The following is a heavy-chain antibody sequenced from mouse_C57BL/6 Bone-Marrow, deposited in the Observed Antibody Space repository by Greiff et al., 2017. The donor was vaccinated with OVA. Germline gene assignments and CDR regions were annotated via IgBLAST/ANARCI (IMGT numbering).Heavy chain of an antibody. V-gene: IGHV2-2*01. J-gene: IGHJ2*01. CDR3: ARNPYRWLYYFDY. CDR2: IWRGGST. CDR1: GFSLTSYG. Sequence: VKLVESGPGLVQPSQSLSITCTVSGFSLTSYGVHWVRQSPGKGLEWLGVIWRGGSTDYNAAFISRLSISKDNSKSQVFFKMNSLQADDTAIYYCARNPYRWLYYFDYWGQGTTLTVSS. D-gene: IGHD1-1*02.